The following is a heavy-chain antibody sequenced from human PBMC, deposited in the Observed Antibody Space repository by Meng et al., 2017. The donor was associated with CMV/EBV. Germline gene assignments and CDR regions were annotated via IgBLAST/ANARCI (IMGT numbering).Heavy chain of an antibody. CDR2: ISYDGSNK. V-gene: IGHV3-30*04. J-gene: IGHJ6*02. D-gene: IGHD3-3*01. CDR1: GFTFSSYA. CDR3: AKDLGAVTIFGVVRPLGMDV. Sequence: GGSLRLSCAASGFTFSSYAMHWVRQAPGKGLEWVAVISYDGSNKYYADSVKGRFTISRDNSKNTLYLQMNSLRAEDTAVYYCAKDLGAVTIFGVVRPLGMDVWGQGTTVTVSS.